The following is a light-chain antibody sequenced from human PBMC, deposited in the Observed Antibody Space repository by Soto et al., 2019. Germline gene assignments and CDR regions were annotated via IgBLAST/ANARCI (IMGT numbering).Light chain of an antibody. J-gene: IGLJ1*01. CDR1: SSDIGAYYY. V-gene: IGLV2-14*01. CDR3: CSYTTSRPYV. Sequence: QSALTQPASVSGSPGQSITIPCTGTSSDIGAYYYISWYQQHPGKAPKVMIYDVSSRPSGVSNRFSGSKSGNTASLTISGLQAEDGADYYCCSYTTSRPYVFGTGTKVTVL. CDR2: DVS.